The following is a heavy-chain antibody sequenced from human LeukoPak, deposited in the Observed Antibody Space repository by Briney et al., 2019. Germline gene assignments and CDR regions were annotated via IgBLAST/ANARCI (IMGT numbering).Heavy chain of an antibody. D-gene: IGHD2-21*02. J-gene: IGHJ4*02. Sequence: GGSLRLSCAASGFTFSDYYMSWIRQAPGKGLEWVSYITSGGTKYYADSVKGRFTISRDNAKDSLYLQMNSLRAEDTAVYYCARSGGGDHFDYWGQGTLVTVSS. CDR3: ARSGGGDHFDY. CDR1: GFTFSDYY. CDR2: ITSGGTK. V-gene: IGHV3-11*04.